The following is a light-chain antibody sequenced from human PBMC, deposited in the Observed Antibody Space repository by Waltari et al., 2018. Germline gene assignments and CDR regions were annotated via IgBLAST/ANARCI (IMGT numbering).Light chain of an antibody. CDR1: QSISNW. CDR3: QQYNSYSLLT. Sequence: DIQMTQSPSTLSASVGDRVTITCWASQSISNWLAWYQQKPGKAPKLLIYKASTLESGVPSRFSGSGSGTEFTLTISSLQPDDFATYYCQQYNSYSLLTFGGGTKVEIK. J-gene: IGKJ4*01. V-gene: IGKV1-5*03. CDR2: KAS.